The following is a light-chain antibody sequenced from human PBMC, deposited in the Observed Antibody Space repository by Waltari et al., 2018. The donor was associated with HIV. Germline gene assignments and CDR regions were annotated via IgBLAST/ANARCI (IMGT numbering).Light chain of an antibody. J-gene: IGKJ1*01. CDR1: QSISTW. V-gene: IGKV1-5*03. Sequence: DIQMTQSHQPLSASVGDRNTITCRASQSISTWLAWYQHKPGKAPKILVYKASSLESGIPPRFSGSGSGTEFTLTINNLQPDDFATYYCQQYNTSAPWTFGQGTKLDI. CDR2: KAS. CDR3: QQYNTSAPWT.